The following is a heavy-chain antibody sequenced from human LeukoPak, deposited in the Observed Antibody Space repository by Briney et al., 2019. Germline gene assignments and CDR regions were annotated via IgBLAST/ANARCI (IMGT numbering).Heavy chain of an antibody. V-gene: IGHV4-59*01. J-gene: IGHJ1*01. Sequence: SETLSLTCTVSGGSISSYYWSWIRQPPGKGLKWIGYIYYSGITDYNPSLRSRVTISVDTSKNQFSLKLSSVTAADTAVYYCAREDYCGGGSCYSGYFQHWGQGTLVTVSS. D-gene: IGHD2-15*01. CDR2: IYYSGIT. CDR3: AREDYCGGGSCYSGYFQH. CDR1: GGSISSYY.